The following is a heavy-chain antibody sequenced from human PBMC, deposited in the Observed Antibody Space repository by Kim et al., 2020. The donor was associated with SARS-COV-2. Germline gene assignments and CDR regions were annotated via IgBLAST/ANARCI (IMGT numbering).Heavy chain of an antibody. D-gene: IGHD5-12*01. Sequence: ASVKVSCKASGYTFTNYGISWVRQAPGQGLEWMGWISAYNGNTNYVQNLQGRVTMTTDTSTSTAYMELRSLRSDDTAVFYCARWGPPTWLRLRGQGDYGMDVWGQGTTVTVSS. CDR2: ISAYNGNT. V-gene: IGHV1-18*01. CDR1: GYTFTNYG. CDR3: ARWGPPTWLRLRGQGDYGMDV. J-gene: IGHJ6*02.